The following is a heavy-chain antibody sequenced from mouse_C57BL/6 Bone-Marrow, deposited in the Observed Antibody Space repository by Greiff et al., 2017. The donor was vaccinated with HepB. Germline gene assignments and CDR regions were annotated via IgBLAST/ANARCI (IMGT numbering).Heavy chain of an antibody. Sequence: QVQLQQSGPELVKPGASVKISCKASGYAFSSSWMNWVKQRPGKGLEWIGRIYPGDGDTNYNGKFKGKATLTADKSSSTAYMQLSSLTSEDSAVYFCARWERLVRCRELAYWGKGTLVTVSA. CDR2: IYPGDGDT. J-gene: IGHJ3*01. D-gene: IGHD1-1*01. CDR3: ARWERLVRCRELAY. CDR1: GYAFSSSW. V-gene: IGHV1-82*01.